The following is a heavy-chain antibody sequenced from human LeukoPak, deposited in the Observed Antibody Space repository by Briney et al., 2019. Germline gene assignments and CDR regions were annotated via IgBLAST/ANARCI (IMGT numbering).Heavy chain of an antibody. J-gene: IGHJ6*03. CDR2: ISTYNGNT. CDR3: ARSRGPGTYYYYYMDV. D-gene: IGHD1-1*01. Sequence: ASVKVSCKASGYTFTSHGISWVRQAPGQGLEWMGWISTYNGNTNYAQKLQGRVSMTTDTSTSTAYMDLRSLRSDDTAVYYCARSRGPGTYYYYYMDVWGKGTTVTVSS. CDR1: GYTFTSHG. V-gene: IGHV1-18*01.